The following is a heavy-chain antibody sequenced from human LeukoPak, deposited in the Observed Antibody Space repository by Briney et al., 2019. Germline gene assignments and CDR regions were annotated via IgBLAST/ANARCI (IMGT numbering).Heavy chain of an antibody. V-gene: IGHV4-59*01. Sequence: PSETLSLTCTVSGGSISSYYWSWIRQPPGKGLEWIGYIYYSGSTNYNPSLKSRVTISVDTSKNQFSLKLSSVTAADTAVYYCARGADYYDSSGYYSYYFDYWGQGTLVTVSS. CDR3: ARGADYYDSSGYYSYYFDY. CDR2: IYYSGST. J-gene: IGHJ4*02. D-gene: IGHD3-22*01. CDR1: GGSISSYY.